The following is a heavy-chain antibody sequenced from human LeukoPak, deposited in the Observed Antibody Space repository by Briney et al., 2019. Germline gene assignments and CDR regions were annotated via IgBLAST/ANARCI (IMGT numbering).Heavy chain of an antibody. D-gene: IGHD3-10*01. Sequence: KTGGSLRLSCAASGFSFSDYYMSWIRQAPGKGLEWVSYIWSSTISYTDSVKGRFTISRDNANNSLYLQMNSLRAEDTAVYYCARGGRRTFDNWGQGSLVTVSS. CDR3: ARGGRRTFDN. V-gene: IGHV3-11*01. CDR1: GFSFSDYY. J-gene: IGHJ4*02. CDR2: IWSSTI.